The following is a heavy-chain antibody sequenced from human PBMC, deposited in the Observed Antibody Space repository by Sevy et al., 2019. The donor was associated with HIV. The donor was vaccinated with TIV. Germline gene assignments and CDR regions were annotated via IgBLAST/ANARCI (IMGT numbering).Heavy chain of an antibody. CDR3: ASEGPSYYDRSGYYRFDY. D-gene: IGHD3-22*01. Sequence: SETLSLTCSVSGGSISSYYWSWIRQPPGKGLEWIGSFYYSGKNIYSPSLKSRVTISVDTSKNQFSLKLRSVTAADTDVYYCASEGPSYYDRSGYYRFDYWGQGTLVTVSS. V-gene: IGHV4-59*01. CDR1: GGSISSYY. J-gene: IGHJ4*02. CDR2: FYYSGKN.